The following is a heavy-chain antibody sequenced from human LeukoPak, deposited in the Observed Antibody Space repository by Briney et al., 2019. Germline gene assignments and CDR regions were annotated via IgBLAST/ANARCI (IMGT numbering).Heavy chain of an antibody. CDR3: AKDQGGAGTNSDY. CDR1: GFTFNIYG. J-gene: IGHJ4*02. CDR2: IRYDGGNK. V-gene: IGHV3-30*02. Sequence: GGSLRLSCAASGFTFNIYGMHWVRQAPGKGLEWVAFIRYDGGNKHYTDSVKGRFTISRDNSKNTLYLQMDSLRAEDTAVYYCAKDQGGAGTNSDYWGQGTLVTVSS. D-gene: IGHD1-26*01.